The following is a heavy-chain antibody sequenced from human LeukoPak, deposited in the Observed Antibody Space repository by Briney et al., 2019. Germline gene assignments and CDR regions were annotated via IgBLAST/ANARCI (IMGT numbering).Heavy chain of an antibody. Sequence: GGSLRLSCAASGFTFSDCYMSWIRQAPGKGLVWVSRINRDGSSTSYADSVKGRFTISRDNAKSTLYLQMNSLRAEDTAVYYCTRDTFGPVDYWGQGTLVTVSS. CDR2: INRDGSST. J-gene: IGHJ4*02. D-gene: IGHD2/OR15-2a*01. CDR1: GFTFSDCY. V-gene: IGHV3-74*01. CDR3: TRDTFGPVDY.